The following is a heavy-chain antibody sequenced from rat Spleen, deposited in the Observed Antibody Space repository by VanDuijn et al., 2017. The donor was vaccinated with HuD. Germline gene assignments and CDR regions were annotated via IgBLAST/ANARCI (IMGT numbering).Heavy chain of an antibody. CDR3: ARYRGSLQWPFDY. CDR2: ISYSGST. V-gene: IGHV3-1*01. D-gene: IGHD1-1*01. J-gene: IGHJ2*01. CDR1: GDSISSNF. Sequence: EVQLQESGPGLVKPSQSLSLTCSVTGDSISSNFWGWIRKFPGNKMDWMGYISYSGSTDYNPTPKSLISITRPTSKNQFFLQLNSVTTEDTATYYCARYRGSLQWPFDYWGQGVMVTVSS.